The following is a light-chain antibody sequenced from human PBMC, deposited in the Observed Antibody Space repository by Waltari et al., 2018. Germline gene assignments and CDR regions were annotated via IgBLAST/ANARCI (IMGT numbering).Light chain of an antibody. CDR3: QQYNNWPLT. CDR2: GAS. J-gene: IGKJ4*01. CDR1: QSVSNS. V-gene: IGKV3-15*01. Sequence: EIVLTQSPATLSLSPGDRATLSCRASQSVSNSLAWYQQKPGQAPRLLIYGASCRATCIPDRFSGSGSGTDFTLTISSLEPKDFSIYYCQQYNNWPLTFGGGTKVEIK.